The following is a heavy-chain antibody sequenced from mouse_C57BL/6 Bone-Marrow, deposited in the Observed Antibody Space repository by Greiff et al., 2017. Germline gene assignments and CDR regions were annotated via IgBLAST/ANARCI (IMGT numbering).Heavy chain of an antibody. V-gene: IGHV1-7*01. D-gene: IGHD1-1*01. J-gene: IGHJ2*01. CDR2: INPSTGYT. Sequence: QVQLQQSGAELAKPGASVKMSCKASGYTFPSYWMHWVKQRPGQGLEWIGYINPSTGYTEYNQKFQDKATLPADKPSSTAYMQLISLTSENSAIYYCAHYYGSSYYFDYWGQGTTLTVSS. CDR1: GYTFPSYW. CDR3: AHYYGSSYYFDY.